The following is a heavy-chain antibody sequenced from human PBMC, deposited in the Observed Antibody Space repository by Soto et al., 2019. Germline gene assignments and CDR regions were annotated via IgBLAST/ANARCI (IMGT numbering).Heavy chain of an antibody. CDR2: ISSSSSYI. Sequence: EVQLVESGGGLVKPGGSLRLSCAASGFTFSSYSMNWVRQAPGKGLEWVSSISSSSSYIYYADSVKGRFTISRDNAKNSLYLQMNSLRAEDTAVYYCAIAWNCDLNRITALINWYFDLWGRGTLVTVSS. V-gene: IGHV3-21*01. J-gene: IGHJ2*01. CDR3: AIAWNCDLNRITALINWYFDL. D-gene: IGHD1-7*01. CDR1: GFTFSSYS.